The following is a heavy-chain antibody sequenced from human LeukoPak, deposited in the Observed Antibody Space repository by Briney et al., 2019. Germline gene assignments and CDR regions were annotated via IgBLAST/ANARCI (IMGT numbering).Heavy chain of an antibody. Sequence: SESLSLTSTVSRGSISSHYWSWSRQPPGEGLEWIGYIYYSGSTNYNPSLKSRVTISVDTSKNQFSLKLSSVTAAETAVYYCARRGSSADFDYWGQGTLVTVSS. CDR3: ARRGSSADFDY. J-gene: IGHJ4*02. CDR1: RGSISSHY. CDR2: IYYSGST. V-gene: IGHV4-59*11. D-gene: IGHD6-6*01.